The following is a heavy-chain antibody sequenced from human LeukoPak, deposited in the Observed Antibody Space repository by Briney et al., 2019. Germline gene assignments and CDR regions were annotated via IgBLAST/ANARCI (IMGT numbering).Heavy chain of an antibody. V-gene: IGHV3-21*01. CDR1: GFTFGSYS. CDR2: ISSSSSYI. J-gene: IGHJ4*02. CDR3: ARVRSDYGDYGSLDY. D-gene: IGHD4-17*01. Sequence: GGSLRLSCAASGFTFGSYSMNWVRQAPGKGLEWVSSISSSSSYIYYADSVKGRFTISRDNAKNSLYLQMNSLTAEDTAVYYCARVRSDYGDYGSLDYWGQGTLVTVSS.